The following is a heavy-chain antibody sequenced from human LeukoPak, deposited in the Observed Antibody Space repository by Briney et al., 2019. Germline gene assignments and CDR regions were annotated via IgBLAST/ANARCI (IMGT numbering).Heavy chain of an antibody. CDR3: AASLPNIVVVPATKGPFGY. V-gene: IGHV3-23*01. CDR2: VSGSGGNI. Sequence: GGSLRLSRAASGFTFSSYTMSWVRQAPGKGLEWVSGVSGSGGNIHYADSVKGRFTISRDNSKNTLYLQMNSLRAEDTAVYYCAASLPNIVVVPATKGPFGYWGQGALVTVSS. CDR1: GFTFSSYT. J-gene: IGHJ4*02. D-gene: IGHD2-2*01.